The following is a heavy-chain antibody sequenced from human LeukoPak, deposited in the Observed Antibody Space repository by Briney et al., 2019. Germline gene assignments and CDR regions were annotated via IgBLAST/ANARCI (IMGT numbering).Heavy chain of an antibody. CDR3: ARVSPPFLLRYFDWLGDFDY. Sequence: GGSLRLSCAASGFTVSSNYMSWVRQAPGKGLEWVSVIYSGGSTYYADSVKGRFTISRDNAKNSLYLQMNSLRAEDTAVYYCARVSPPFLLRYFDWLGDFDYWGQGTLVTVSS. J-gene: IGHJ4*02. CDR2: IYSGGST. D-gene: IGHD3-9*01. V-gene: IGHV3-66*01. CDR1: GFTVSSNY.